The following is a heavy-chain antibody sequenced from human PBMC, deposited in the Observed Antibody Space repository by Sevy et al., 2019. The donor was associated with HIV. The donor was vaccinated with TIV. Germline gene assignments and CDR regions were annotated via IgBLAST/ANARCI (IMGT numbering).Heavy chain of an antibody. CDR2: FIPMFDTT. CDR1: GGTFINYA. D-gene: IGHD3-22*01. V-gene: IGHV1-69*13. Sequence: ASVKVSCKASGGTFINYAVTWVRQAPGQGLEWMGGFIPMFDTTNSAQKFQGRVTLTAGGSTSTAYMELSSLRSEDTAVYYCASSYFDSSGYSPLFYYGMAVWGQGTTVTVSS. J-gene: IGHJ6*02. CDR3: ASSYFDSSGYSPLFYYGMAV.